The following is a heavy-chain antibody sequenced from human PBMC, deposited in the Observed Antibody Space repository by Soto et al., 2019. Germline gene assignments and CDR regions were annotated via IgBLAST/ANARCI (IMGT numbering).Heavy chain of an antibody. V-gene: IGHV3-33*01. D-gene: IGHD3-22*01. CDR3: ARGEYYDSSAHYWRPKWYFDL. CDR2: IWFDGSNR. J-gene: IGHJ2*01. Sequence: QAQLVESGGGVVQPGRSLRLSCAASGFMFSIYGMHWVRQAPGKGLEWVAVIWFDGSNRYYADSVKGRFTISRDNSKNTVYLQMNSLRAEDTAVYYCARGEYYDSSAHYWRPKWYFDLWGRGTLVTVSS. CDR1: GFMFSIYG.